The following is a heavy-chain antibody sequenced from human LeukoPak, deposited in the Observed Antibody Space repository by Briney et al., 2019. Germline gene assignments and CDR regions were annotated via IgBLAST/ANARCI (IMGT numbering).Heavy chain of an antibody. Sequence: SETLSLTCTVSGGSMSSNSYYWVWIRQPPGKGLEWIASIYNYGTSYYNPALRSRVTISVDTSRNQFSLKLSSVTAADTAVYYCARGLHYYYMDVWGKGTTVTISS. J-gene: IGHJ6*03. CDR3: ARGLHYYYMDV. V-gene: IGHV4-39*07. CDR1: GGSMSSNSYY. CDR2: IYNYGTS.